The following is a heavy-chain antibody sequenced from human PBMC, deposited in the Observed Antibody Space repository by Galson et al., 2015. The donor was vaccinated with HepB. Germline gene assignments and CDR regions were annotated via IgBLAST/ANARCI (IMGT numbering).Heavy chain of an antibody. CDR1: GDSFTDYY. D-gene: IGHD2-2*01. J-gene: IGHJ1*01. V-gene: IGHV4-59*13. Sequence: SETLSLTCSVSGDSFTDYYWHWIRQSPGKGLEWIGYIYYNGNTKYNPSLMGRVTISLDTSRNHFSLKLSSLTAADAAVYYCARDGGTLCTLGSCRREYFQKWGQGILVTVSS. CDR3: ARDGGTLCTLGSCRREYFQK. CDR2: IYYNGNT.